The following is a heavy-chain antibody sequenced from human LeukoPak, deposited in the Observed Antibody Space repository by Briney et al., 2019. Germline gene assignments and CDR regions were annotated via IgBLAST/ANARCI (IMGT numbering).Heavy chain of an antibody. CDR3: ATGVRYYCGSGSYVGVRAFDI. J-gene: IGHJ3*02. D-gene: IGHD3-10*01. CDR1: GFTVSSNY. CDR2: IYSGGST. V-gene: IGHV3-53*01. Sequence: GGSLRLSCAASGFTVSSNYMSWVRQAPGKGLEWVSVIYSGGSTYYADSVKGRFAISRDNSKNTLYLQMNSLRAEDTAVYYCATGVRYYCGSGSYVGVRAFDIWGQGTMVTVSS.